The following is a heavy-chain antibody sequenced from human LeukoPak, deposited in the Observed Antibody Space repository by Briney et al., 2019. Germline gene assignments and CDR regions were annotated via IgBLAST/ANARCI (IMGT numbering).Heavy chain of an antibody. D-gene: IGHD2-15*01. CDR1: GFTFSSYA. CDR3: ARGAYCSGGNCYPDVFDI. V-gene: IGHV3-64*01. CDR2: ISSNGGST. J-gene: IGHJ3*02. Sequence: GGSLRLSCAASGFTFSSYAMHWVRQAPGKGLEYVSAISSNGGSTYYANSVKGRFTISRDNAKNTLYLQMNSLRAEDTAVYYCARGAYCSGGNCYPDVFDIWGQGTMVTVSS.